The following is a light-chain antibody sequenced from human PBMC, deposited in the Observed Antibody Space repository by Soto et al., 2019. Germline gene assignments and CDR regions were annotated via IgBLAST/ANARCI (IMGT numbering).Light chain of an antibody. V-gene: IGKV3-15*01. Sequence: VITQSPATLSXXXGXXXTXXXRASQSISSNLAWYQQKPGQAPRLLFYGASTRATGIPARFSGSGSGTEFTLTISSLQSEDFAVYYCQQYNNWPPITFGQGTRLEIK. J-gene: IGKJ5*01. CDR3: QQYNNWPPIT. CDR1: QSISSN. CDR2: GAS.